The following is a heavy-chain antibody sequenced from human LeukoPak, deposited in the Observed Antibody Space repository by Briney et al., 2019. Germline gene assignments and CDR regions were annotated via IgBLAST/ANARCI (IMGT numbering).Heavy chain of an antibody. J-gene: IGHJ4*02. CDR3: ARVGHCSSTACYYRYFDY. Sequence: PSQTLSLTCTVSGGSISNTNYYWIWIRQPPGKGLECIGYIYYSGSTYYNPSLKSRVTISVDTSKNQFSLKLSSVTAADTAVYYCARVGHCSSTACYYRYFDYWGQGTLVTVSS. CDR2: IYYSGST. V-gene: IGHV4-30-4*08. D-gene: IGHD2-2*01. CDR1: GGSISNTNYY.